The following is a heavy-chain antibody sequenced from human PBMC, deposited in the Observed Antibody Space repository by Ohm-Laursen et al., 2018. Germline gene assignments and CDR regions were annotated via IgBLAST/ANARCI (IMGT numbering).Heavy chain of an antibody. Sequence: SLRLSCTASGITFSSYAMNWVRQAPGKELEWVSVIYRGGSTNYADSVKGRFTISRDNSKNTLYLQMNSLRAEDTAVYYCARGGSDWAFDYWGQGTLVTVSS. D-gene: IGHD6-19*01. CDR3: ARGGSDWAFDY. V-gene: IGHV3-53*01. J-gene: IGHJ4*02. CDR2: IYRGGST. CDR1: GITFSSYA.